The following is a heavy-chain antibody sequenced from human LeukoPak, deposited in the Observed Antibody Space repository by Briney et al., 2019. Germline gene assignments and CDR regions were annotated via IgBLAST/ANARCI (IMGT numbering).Heavy chain of an antibody. CDR2: ISSSSSYT. CDR3: ARTAAGRGWDDWFDP. CDR1: GFTFSDYY. V-gene: IGHV3-11*06. Sequence: GGSLRLSCAASGFTFSDYYMRWIRQAPGKGLEWVSYISSSSSYTNYADSVRGRFTISRDNAKNSLYLQMNSLRAEDTAVYYCARTAAGRGWDDWFDPWGQGTLVTVSS. J-gene: IGHJ5*02. D-gene: IGHD1-26*01.